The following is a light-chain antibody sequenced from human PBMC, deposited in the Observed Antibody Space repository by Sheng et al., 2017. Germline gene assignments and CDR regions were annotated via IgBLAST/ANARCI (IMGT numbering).Light chain of an antibody. CDR1: QAISNY. CDR3: QHYYTTPIT. V-gene: IGKV1-27*01. Sequence: DIQMTQSPSSLSASVGDRVTITCRASQAISNYLVWYQQKPGKVPKLLIYAASTLQSGVPSRFSGGGSGTDFTLTISSLQPEDFATYYCQHYYTTPITFGGGTKVEI. J-gene: IGKJ4*01. CDR2: AAS.